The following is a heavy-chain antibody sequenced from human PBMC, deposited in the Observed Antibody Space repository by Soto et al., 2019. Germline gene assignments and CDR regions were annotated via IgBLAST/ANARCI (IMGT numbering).Heavy chain of an antibody. J-gene: IGHJ4*02. CDR1: GYTFTHYY. CDR3: ARVPGHKNSRGDY. CDR2: INPKTGDT. D-gene: IGHD1-7*01. V-gene: IGHV1-2*02. Sequence: QVQLVQSGAEVKKPGASVSVSCKASGYTFTHYYIHWVRRAPGQGPEWMGLINPKTGDTNFAQKFRDRVTMTRDTSTNTANMKLSSLRSDDTAVYYCARVPGHKNSRGDYWGQGTPVTVSS.